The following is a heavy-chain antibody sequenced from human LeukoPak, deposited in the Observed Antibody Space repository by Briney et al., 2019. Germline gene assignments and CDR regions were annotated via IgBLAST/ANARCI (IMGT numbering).Heavy chain of an antibody. Sequence: GGSLRLSCAASGFTFSSYGMHWVRQAPGKGLEWVAVIWYDGSNKYYADSVKGRFTISRDNSKNTLYLQMNSLRAEDTAVYYCARDRRGYDILTGFDYWGQGTLVTVSS. CDR1: GFTFSSYG. D-gene: IGHD3-9*01. J-gene: IGHJ4*02. CDR2: IWYDGSNK. V-gene: IGHV3-33*01. CDR3: ARDRRGYDILTGFDY.